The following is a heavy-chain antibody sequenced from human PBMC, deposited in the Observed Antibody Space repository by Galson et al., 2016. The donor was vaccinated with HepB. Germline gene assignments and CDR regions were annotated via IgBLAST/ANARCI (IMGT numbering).Heavy chain of an antibody. Sequence: SLRLSCAASGFRFSNYGMIWIRQAPGKGLQWVAAISYEGSRKYYADSVTGRFPISRDNSQNTLYLQMNSLRAEDTAVYYCARDGQGLLLGYYYYYMDVWGKGTTVSVSS. CDR1: GFRFSNYG. CDR3: ARDGQGLLLGYYYYYMDV. D-gene: IGHD2-21*01. V-gene: IGHV3-30*03. CDR2: ISYEGSRK. J-gene: IGHJ6*03.